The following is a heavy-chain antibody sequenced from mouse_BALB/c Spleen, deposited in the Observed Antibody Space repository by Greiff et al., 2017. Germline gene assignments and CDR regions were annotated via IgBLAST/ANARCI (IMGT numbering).Heavy chain of an antibody. CDR2: ISTYYGDA. V-gene: IGHV1S137*01. J-gene: IGHJ2*01. CDR3: ARGGFTTATLFDY. Sequence: QVQLQQSGAELVRPGVSVKISCKGSGYTFTDYAMHWVKQSHAKSLEWIGVISTYYGDASYNQKFKGKATMTVDKSSSTAYMELARLTSEDSAIYYCARGGFTTATLFDYWGQGTTLTVSS. D-gene: IGHD1-2*01. CDR1: GYTFTDYA.